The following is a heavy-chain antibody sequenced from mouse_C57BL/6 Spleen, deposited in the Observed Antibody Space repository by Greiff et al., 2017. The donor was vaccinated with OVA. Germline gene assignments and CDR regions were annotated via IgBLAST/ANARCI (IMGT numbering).Heavy chain of an antibody. D-gene: IGHD2-5*01. V-gene: IGHV1-69*01. CDR3: ARDYSNHDYFDY. CDR1: GYTFTSYW. J-gene: IGHJ2*01. Sequence: QVQLQQPGAELVMPGASVKLSCKASGYTFTSYWMHWVKQRPGQGLEWIGEIDPSDSYTNYNQKFTGKSTLTVDKSSSTAYMQLSSLTSEDSAVYYCARDYSNHDYFDYWGQGTTLTVSS. CDR2: IDPSDSYT.